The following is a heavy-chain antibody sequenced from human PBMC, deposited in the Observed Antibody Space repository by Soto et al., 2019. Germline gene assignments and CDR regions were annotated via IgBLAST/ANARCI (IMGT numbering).Heavy chain of an antibody. CDR1: GDSVSSNSAA. J-gene: IGHJ6*02. Sequence: TLSLTCAISGDSVSSNSAAWNWIRQSPSRGLEWLGRTYYRSKWYNDYAVSVKSRITINPDTSKNQFSLQLNSVTPEDTAVYYCARRNTYYYGSGSYYNYYGMDVWGQGTTVTVSS. D-gene: IGHD3-10*01. CDR3: ARRNTYYYGSGSYYNYYGMDV. CDR2: TYYRSKWYN. V-gene: IGHV6-1*01.